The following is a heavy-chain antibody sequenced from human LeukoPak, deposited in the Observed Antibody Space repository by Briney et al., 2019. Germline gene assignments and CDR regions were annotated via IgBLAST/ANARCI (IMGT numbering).Heavy chain of an antibody. CDR3: AGCVKQQLVLDAFDI. D-gene: IGHD6-13*01. CDR2: IIPILGIA. CDR1: GGTFSSYA. V-gene: IGHV1-69*04. J-gene: IGHJ3*02. Sequence: SVKVSCKASGGTFSSYAISWVRQAPGQGLEWMGRIIPILGIANYAQKFQGRVTITADKSTSTAYMELSSLRSEDTAVYYCAGCVKQQLVLDAFDIWGQGTMVTVSS.